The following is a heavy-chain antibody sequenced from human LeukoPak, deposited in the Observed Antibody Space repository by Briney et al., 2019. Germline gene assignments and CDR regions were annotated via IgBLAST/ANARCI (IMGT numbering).Heavy chain of an antibody. CDR1: GGSISSSSYY. J-gene: IGHJ4*02. D-gene: IGHD3-22*01. V-gene: IGHV4-39*01. CDR3: ARHPNYYDSSGYYHGNLFDY. Sequence: SETLSLTCTVSGGSISSSSYYWGWIRQPPGKGLEWIGSIYYSGSTYYNPSLKSRVTTSVDTSKNQFSLKLSSVTAADTAVYYCARHPNYYDSSGYYHGNLFDYWGQGTLVTVSS. CDR2: IYYSGST.